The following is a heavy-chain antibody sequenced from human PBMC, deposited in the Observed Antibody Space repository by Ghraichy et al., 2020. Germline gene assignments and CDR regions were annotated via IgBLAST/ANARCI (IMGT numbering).Heavy chain of an antibody. CDR2: INSDGSST. V-gene: IGHV3-74*01. CDR3: ARVWEYDALDI. CDR1: GFTFSSYW. Sequence: GGSLRLSCAASGFTFSSYWMHWVRQAPGKGLVWVSRINSDGSSTSYADSVKGRFTISRDNAKNTVYLQMNSLRAEDTAVYYCARVWEYDALDIWGQGTMVTVSS. D-gene: IGHD1-26*01. J-gene: IGHJ3*02.